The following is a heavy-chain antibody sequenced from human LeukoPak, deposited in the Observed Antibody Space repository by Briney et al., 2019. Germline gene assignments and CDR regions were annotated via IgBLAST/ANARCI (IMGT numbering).Heavy chain of an antibody. Sequence: SETLSRTCTVSGGSISSYYWSWIRQPPGKGLEWIGYIYYSGSTNYNPSLKSRVTISVDTSKNQFSLKLSSVTAADTAVYYCARAGRGGYNQVDYWSQGTLVTVSS. V-gene: IGHV4-59*01. CDR3: ARAGRGGYNQVDY. J-gene: IGHJ4*02. D-gene: IGHD5-24*01. CDR2: IYYSGST. CDR1: GGSISSYY.